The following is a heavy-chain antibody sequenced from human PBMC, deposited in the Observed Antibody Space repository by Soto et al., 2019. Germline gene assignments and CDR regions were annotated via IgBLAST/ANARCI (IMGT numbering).Heavy chain of an antibody. CDR1: GFSLSTRGVG. CDR3: AHRLTLNSDWNYGRFDY. CDR2: LYWDDDE. Sequence: SGPTLVNPTQTLTLTCTFSGFSLSTRGVGVGWIRQPPGKALEWLALLYWDDDERYSPSLMSRLTITKDTSKNQVVLTMTNMDPVDTATYFCAHRLTLNSDWNYGRFDYWGQGTLVTVSS. D-gene: IGHD1-7*01. J-gene: IGHJ4*02. V-gene: IGHV2-5*02.